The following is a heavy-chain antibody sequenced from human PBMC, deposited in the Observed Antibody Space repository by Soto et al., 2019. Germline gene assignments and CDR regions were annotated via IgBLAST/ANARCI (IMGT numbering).Heavy chain of an antibody. CDR3: ARGAELELGPSWFDP. CDR2: INPNRGGT. D-gene: IGHD1-7*01. J-gene: IGHJ5*02. V-gene: IGHV1-2*04. Sequence: QVQLVQSGAEVKKPGASVKVSCKASGYTFTGYYMHWVRQAPGQGLEWMGWINPNRGGTNYAQKFQGWVTMTRDTSISTAYMELSRLRSDDTAVYYCARGAELELGPSWFDPWGQGTLVTVSS. CDR1: GYTFTGYY.